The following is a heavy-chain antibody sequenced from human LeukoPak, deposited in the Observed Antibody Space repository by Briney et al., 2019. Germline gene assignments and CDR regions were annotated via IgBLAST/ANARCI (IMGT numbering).Heavy chain of an antibody. CDR1: GGTFSSYA. J-gene: IGHJ5*02. D-gene: IGHD2-2*02. CDR3: ARGPPPRVPAAIGWFDP. CDR2: IIPIFGTA. V-gene: IGHV1-69*05. Sequence: SVKVSCKASGGTFSSYAISWVRRAPGQGLEWMGGIIPIFGTANYAQKFQGRVTITTDESTSTAYMELSSLRSEDTAVYYCARGPPPRVPAAIGWFDPWGQGTLVTVSS.